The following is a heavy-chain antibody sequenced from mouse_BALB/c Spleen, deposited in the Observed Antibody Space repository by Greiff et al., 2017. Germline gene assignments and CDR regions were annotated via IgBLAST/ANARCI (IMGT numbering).Heavy chain of an antibody. Sequence: EVKVVESGGDLVKPGGSLKLSCAASGFTFSSYGMSWVRQTPDKRLEWVATISSGGSYTYYPDSVKGRFTISRDNAKNTLYLQMSSLKSEDTAMYYCARGDYYGYFDYWGQGTTLTVSS. CDR2: ISSGGSYT. V-gene: IGHV5-6*01. J-gene: IGHJ2*01. CDR1: GFTFSSYG. D-gene: IGHD1-1*01. CDR3: ARGDYYGYFDY.